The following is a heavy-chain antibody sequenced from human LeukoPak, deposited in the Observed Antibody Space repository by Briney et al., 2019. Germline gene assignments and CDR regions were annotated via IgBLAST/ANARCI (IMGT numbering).Heavy chain of an antibody. D-gene: IGHD3-10*01. J-gene: IGHJ3*02. Sequence: GASVKVSCKASGYTLTGYYMHWVRQAPGQGRAWMGWINPNGGVTNCGEKFQGRVTMTRDTSISTAYMQLSRLRSDDTAVYYCARDLCRTPPIVRVVIITCAFDICGQREIVTASS. CDR1: GYTLTGYY. CDR3: ARDLCRTPPIVRVVIITCAFDI. CDR2: INPNGGVT. V-gene: IGHV1-2*02.